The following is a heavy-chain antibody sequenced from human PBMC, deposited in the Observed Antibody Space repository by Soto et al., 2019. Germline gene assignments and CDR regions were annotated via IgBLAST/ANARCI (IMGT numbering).Heavy chain of an antibody. CDR1: GFTFSLYS. Sequence: GGSLRLSCAASGFTFSLYSMIWVRQAPGKGLEWVASITSSSSYIYYEDSLKGRFAISRDNAKNSLFLQLDSLRAEDTAVYFCVRARSADSRPDYWGQGTLVTVSS. CDR3: VRARSADSRPDY. D-gene: IGHD3-22*01. V-gene: IGHV3-21*01. J-gene: IGHJ4*02. CDR2: ITSSSSYI.